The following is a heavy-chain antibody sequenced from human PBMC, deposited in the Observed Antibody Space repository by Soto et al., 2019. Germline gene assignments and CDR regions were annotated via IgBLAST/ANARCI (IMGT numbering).Heavy chain of an antibody. Sequence: ASVKVSCKASGYTFTSYYMHWVRQAPGQGLEWMGIINPSGGSTSYAQKFQGRVTMTRDTSTSTVYMELNSLRAEDTAVYYCAKNFAGIAVADPWVNYFDYWGQGTLVTVSS. CDR1: GYTFTSYY. V-gene: IGHV1-46*01. D-gene: IGHD6-19*01. J-gene: IGHJ4*02. CDR3: AKNFAGIAVADPWVNYFDY. CDR2: INPSGGST.